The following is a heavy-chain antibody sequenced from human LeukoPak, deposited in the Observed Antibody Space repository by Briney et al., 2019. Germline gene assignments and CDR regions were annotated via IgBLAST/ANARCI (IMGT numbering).Heavy chain of an antibody. V-gene: IGHV3-43*02. Sequence: GGSLRLSCAASRFTFDDYAMHWVRQAPGKGLEWVSLISGDGGSTYYADSVKGRFTISRDNSKNSLYLQMNSLRTEDTALYYCAKNSGSSYYFDYWGQGTLVTVSS. CDR3: AKNSGSSYYFDY. J-gene: IGHJ4*02. D-gene: IGHD1-26*01. CDR1: RFTFDDYA. CDR2: ISGDGGST.